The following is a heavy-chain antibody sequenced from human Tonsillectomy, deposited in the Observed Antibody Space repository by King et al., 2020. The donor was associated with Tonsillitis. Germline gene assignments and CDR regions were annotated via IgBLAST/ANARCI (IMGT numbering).Heavy chain of an antibody. Sequence: VQLVESGGGVVQPGRSLRLSCAASGFTFGTYAMHWVRQAPGKGLEWVAVISDDVSNKYYADSVKGRFTISRDNSKNTLYLQMNSLRADDTAVYYCARELTIFGVVPPDYWGQGTLVTVSS. V-gene: IGHV3-30-3*01. CDR3: ARELTIFGVVPPDY. D-gene: IGHD3-3*01. J-gene: IGHJ4*02. CDR1: GFTFGTYA. CDR2: ISDDVSNK.